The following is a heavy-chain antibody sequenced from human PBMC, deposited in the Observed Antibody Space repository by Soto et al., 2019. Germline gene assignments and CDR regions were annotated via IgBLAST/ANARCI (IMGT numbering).Heavy chain of an antibody. V-gene: IGHV3-64D*06. Sequence: GGSLRLSCSASGFTFSTYAMHWVRQAPGKGLEYVSGIGGDGRSTNYADSVKGRFTISRDNSKTSLYPQMSSLRPEDTAVYFCVKDHGDYTQYYYYYYGLDVWGQGTTVTVSS. CDR2: IGGDGRST. CDR1: GFTFSTYA. J-gene: IGHJ6*02. D-gene: IGHD4-17*01. CDR3: VKDHGDYTQYYYYYYGLDV.